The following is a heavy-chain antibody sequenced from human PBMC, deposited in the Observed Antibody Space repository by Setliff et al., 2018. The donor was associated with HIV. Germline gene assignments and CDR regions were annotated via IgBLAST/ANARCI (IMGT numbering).Heavy chain of an antibody. J-gene: IGHJ4*02. D-gene: IGHD2-15*01. Sequence: SETLSLTCSVSDDSISSGANYWSWIRQPAGQRLEWIGRIYASGSTNYNLSLKSRVSISVDMSQNQFSLKVTSVTAADTAVYYCAREPRVRGTLDFWGQGTLVTVSS. CDR1: DDSISSGANY. V-gene: IGHV4-61*02. CDR3: AREPRVRGTLDF. CDR2: IYASGST.